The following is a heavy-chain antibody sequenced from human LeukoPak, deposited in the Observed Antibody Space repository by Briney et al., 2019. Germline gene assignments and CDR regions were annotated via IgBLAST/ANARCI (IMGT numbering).Heavy chain of an antibody. CDR1: GFTFDDYA. D-gene: IGHD2-15*01. V-gene: IGHV3-9*01. J-gene: IGHJ4*02. CDR2: ISWNSGSI. Sequence: PGGSLRLSCAASGFTFDDYAMHWVRQAPGKGLEWVSGISWNSGSIGYADSVKGRFTLSRDNAKKSLYLQMNSLRAEDTAVYYCARAPHPYCSGGNCIYFDYWGQGTLVTVSS. CDR3: ARAPHPYCSGGNCIYFDY.